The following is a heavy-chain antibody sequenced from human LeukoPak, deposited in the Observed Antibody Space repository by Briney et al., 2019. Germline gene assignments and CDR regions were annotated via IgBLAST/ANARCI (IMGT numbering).Heavy chain of an antibody. CDR2: ISSNGGST. J-gene: IGHJ3*02. Sequence: GGSLRLSCSASGFTFSSYAMHWVRQAPGKGLEYVSAISSNGGSTYYADSMKGRFTISRDNSKNTLYLQMNSLRAEDTAVYYCAKMLAAHDAFDIWGQGTMVTVSS. CDR1: GFTFSSYA. V-gene: IGHV3-64*04. D-gene: IGHD2-8*01. CDR3: AKMLAAHDAFDI.